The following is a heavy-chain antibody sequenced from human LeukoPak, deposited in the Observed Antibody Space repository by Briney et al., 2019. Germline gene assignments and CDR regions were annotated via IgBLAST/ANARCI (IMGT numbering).Heavy chain of an antibody. V-gene: IGHV3-33*01. CDR2: IWYDGSSE. CDR3: ARAMCSGLYPLNDY. Sequence: GGSLRLSCAASGFTFRGNGMHWVRQAPGKGLEWVALIWYDGSSEYYADSVKGRFTISRDNSKNTLYLQMNSLRAEDTAVYYGARAMCSGLYPLNDYWGQGTLVTVSS. J-gene: IGHJ4*02. CDR1: GFTFRGNG. D-gene: IGHD6-19*01.